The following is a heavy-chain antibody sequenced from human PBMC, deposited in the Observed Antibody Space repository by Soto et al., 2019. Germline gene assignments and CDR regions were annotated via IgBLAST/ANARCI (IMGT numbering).Heavy chain of an antibody. CDR1: GFTFSSYA. CDR3: ARRTSGWYLDY. D-gene: IGHD6-19*01. CDR2: ISGSGGST. V-gene: IGHV3-23*01. J-gene: IGHJ4*02. Sequence: EVQLLESGGGLVQPGGSLRLSCAASGFTFSSYAMSWVRQAPGKGLEWVSVISGSGGSTYYADSVKGRFTISRDNSKNTLYLQMNSLRAEETAVYYCARRTSGWYLDYWGQGTLVIVSS.